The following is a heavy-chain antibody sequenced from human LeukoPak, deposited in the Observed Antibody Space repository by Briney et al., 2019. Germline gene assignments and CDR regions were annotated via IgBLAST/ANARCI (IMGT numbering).Heavy chain of an antibody. Sequence: GGSLRLSCAASGFTFSSYSMNWVRQAPGKGLEWISYISSSGSTINYADSVKGRFTISRDSAKNSLYLQMNSLRDEDTAVYYCARDRDSVDYTAAPGYDWGQGTLVTVAS. CDR1: GFTFSSYS. V-gene: IGHV3-48*02. J-gene: IGHJ4*02. CDR2: ISSSGSTI. CDR3: ARDRDSVDYTAAPGYD. D-gene: IGHD4-17*01.